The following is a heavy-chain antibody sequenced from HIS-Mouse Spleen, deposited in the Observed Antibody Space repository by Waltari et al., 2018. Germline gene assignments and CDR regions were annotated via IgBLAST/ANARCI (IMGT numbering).Heavy chain of an antibody. CDR1: GFSLSTSGMC. Sequence: QVTLRESGPALVKPTQTLTLTCTFSGFSLSTSGMCVSWLRQPPAKALEWLARIDWDDDKYYSTSLKTRLTISRDTSKNQVVLTMTNMDPLDTATYYCARIAEGYTSGWYAFDYWGQGTLVTVSS. V-gene: IGHV2-70*15. D-gene: IGHD6-19*01. CDR3: ARIAEGYTSGWYAFDY. J-gene: IGHJ4*02. CDR2: IDWDDDK.